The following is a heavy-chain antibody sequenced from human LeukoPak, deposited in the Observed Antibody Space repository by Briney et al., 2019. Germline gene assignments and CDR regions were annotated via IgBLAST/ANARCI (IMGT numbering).Heavy chain of an antibody. CDR1: GFTLTTYG. D-gene: IGHD4-23*01. V-gene: IGHV3-23*01. J-gene: IGHJ4*02. Sequence: PGGSLRLSCAASGFTLTTYGVTWVRQAPGKGLEWVSGISGSSGSTYYADSVKGRFTIARDKSKNTVYLQMNSLRAEDTAVYYCAKVLTLDYGGTPFDYWGQGTLVTVSS. CDR3: AKVLTLDYGGTPFDY. CDR2: ISGSSGST.